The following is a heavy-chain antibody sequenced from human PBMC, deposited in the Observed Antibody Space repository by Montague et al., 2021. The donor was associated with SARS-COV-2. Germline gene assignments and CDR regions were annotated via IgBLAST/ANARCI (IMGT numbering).Heavy chain of an antibody. V-gene: IGHV4-59*01. CDR1: GGSISTSY. D-gene: IGHD3-10*01. J-gene: IGHJ6*02. Sequence: SETLSLTCTASGGSISTSYWSWIRQPPGKGLEWIGYVYYTGSTNYNPSLRSRVTISGDTSKNQFSPNLSSVSPADTAVYYCAGLPYHNYMYGFDVWGQGTTVTVSS. CDR3: AGLPYHNYMYGFDV. CDR2: VYYTGST.